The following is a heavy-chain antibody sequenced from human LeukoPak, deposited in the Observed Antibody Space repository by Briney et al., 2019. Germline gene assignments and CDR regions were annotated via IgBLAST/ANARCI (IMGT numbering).Heavy chain of an antibody. CDR3: AKGGSGNFPFDY. D-gene: IGHD1-26*01. V-gene: IGHV3-23*01. CDR1: RFTFSSSA. Sequence: PGGSLRLSCAASRFTFSSSAMSWVRQAPGKGLEWVSGITYSGGSTYYADSVKGRFTTSRDNSKNTLYLQMSSLRAEDTAAYYCAKGGSGNFPFDYWGQGTLVTVSS. J-gene: IGHJ4*02. CDR2: ITYSGGST.